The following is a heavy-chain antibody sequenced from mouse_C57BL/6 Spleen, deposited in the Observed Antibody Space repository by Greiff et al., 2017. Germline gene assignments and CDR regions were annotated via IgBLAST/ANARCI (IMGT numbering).Heavy chain of an antibody. J-gene: IGHJ2*01. D-gene: IGHD1-1*01. CDR3: ARVYYGSSSFDY. V-gene: IGHV14-3*01. CDR1: GFNIKNPY. CDR2: IDPANGNT. Sequence: EVQLQQSVAELVRPGASVKLSCTASGFNIKNPYMHWVKQRPEQGLEWIGRIDPANGNTKYAPQFPGKATINAYTSSNTAYLQLSSLTSEDTAIYYCARVYYGSSSFDYWGQGTTLTVSS.